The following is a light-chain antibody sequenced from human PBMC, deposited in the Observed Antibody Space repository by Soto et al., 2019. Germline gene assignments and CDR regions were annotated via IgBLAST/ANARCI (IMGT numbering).Light chain of an antibody. J-gene: IGKJ2*01. CDR1: QGLVRSDGKTY. CDR3: MQHSHWPYT. CDR2: AIS. Sequence: DVVMAQSPLSLPVTLGQPASVSCSSSQGLVRSDGKTYLSWFHQRRGQSPRRLLYAISNRDSGVPDRFSGSGSGTDFTLKISRVEAEDVGLYYCMQHSHWPYTFGQGTKLEIK. V-gene: IGKV2-30*02.